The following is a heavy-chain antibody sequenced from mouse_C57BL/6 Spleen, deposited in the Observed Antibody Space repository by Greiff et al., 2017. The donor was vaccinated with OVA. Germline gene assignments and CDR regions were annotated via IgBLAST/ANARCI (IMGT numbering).Heavy chain of an antibody. CDR1: GFNIKDAY. J-gene: IGHJ3*01. V-gene: IGHV14-4*01. CDR2: IDPENGDT. Sequence: VQLQQSGAELVRPGASVKLSCTASGFNIKDAYMHWVKQRPEQGLEWIGWIDPENGDTEYASKFQGKATITADTSSNTAYLQLSSLTSEDTAVYYCTTNGNSAWFAYWGQGTLVTVSA. D-gene: IGHD2-1*01. CDR3: TTNGNSAWFAY.